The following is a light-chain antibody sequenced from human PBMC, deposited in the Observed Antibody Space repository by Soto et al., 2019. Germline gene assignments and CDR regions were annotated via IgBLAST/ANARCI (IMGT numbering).Light chain of an antibody. CDR3: SLSYSGIRV. V-gene: IGLV7-46*01. CDR2: DTN. Sequence: QAVVTQEPSLTVSPGGTVTLTCGSSTGAVATNHYPYWFQQKPGRAPRTLIYDTNNRHSWAPARFSGSLLGGKPALTLSGAQPEDEAEYHCSLSYSGIRVFGGGTKLTVL. J-gene: IGLJ3*02. CDR1: TGAVATNHY.